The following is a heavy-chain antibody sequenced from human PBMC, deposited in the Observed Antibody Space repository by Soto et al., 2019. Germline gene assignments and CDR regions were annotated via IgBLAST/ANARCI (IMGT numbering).Heavy chain of an antibody. CDR1: GFTFSNFG. CDR3: AKDLDVVMVLSATRGLDV. J-gene: IGHJ6*02. CDR2: ISYDGRSE. Sequence: GGSLRLSCVASGFTFSNFGMHWVRQAPGKGLEWVAGISYDGRSEYYVDSVRGRFTLSRDNSKNTLSLQMISLRPEDTGVYYCAKDLDVVMVLSATRGLDVWGQGTTVTVSS. V-gene: IGHV3-30*18. D-gene: IGHD2-15*01.